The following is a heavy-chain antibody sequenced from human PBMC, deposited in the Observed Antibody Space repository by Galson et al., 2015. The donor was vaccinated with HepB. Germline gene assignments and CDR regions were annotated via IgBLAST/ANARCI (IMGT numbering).Heavy chain of an antibody. Sequence: SLRLSCAASGFTFSSYAMSWVRQAPGKGLEWVSGISGSGANTHYADSVMGRFTISRDNTESKLYLQMSSLRADDTAVYYCARKERGVSIIVPGTTVGFWGQGTLVTVAS. CDR2: ISGSGANT. D-gene: IGHD4-23*01. V-gene: IGHV3-23*01. J-gene: IGHJ4*02. CDR3: ARKERGVSIIVPGTTVGF. CDR1: GFTFSSYA.